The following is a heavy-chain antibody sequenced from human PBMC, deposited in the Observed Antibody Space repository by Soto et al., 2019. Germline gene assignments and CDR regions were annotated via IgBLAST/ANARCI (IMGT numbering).Heavy chain of an antibody. CDR2: IRPDNGTR. CDR1: GYTCSTSG. CDR3: VRDTDSNRYSD. J-gene: IGHJ1*01. Sequence: QVQVLQSGPEVKRPGASVTVSCKTSGYTCSTSGISWARPAPGQGLAWVGWIRPDNGTRKSAQTLQGRVTLTTDTSASTGYMELRSLTSDDTAMYHCVRDTDSNRYSDWGQGTLVTVSS. V-gene: IGHV1-18*01. D-gene: IGHD2-2*02.